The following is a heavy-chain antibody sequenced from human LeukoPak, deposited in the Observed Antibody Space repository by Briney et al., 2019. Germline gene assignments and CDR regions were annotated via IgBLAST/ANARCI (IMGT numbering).Heavy chain of an antibody. CDR2: IYSGGST. Sequence: PGGSLRLSCAASGFTVSSNYMSWVRQAPGKWLEWVSVIYSGGSTYYADSVKGRFTISRDNSKNTLYLQMNSLRAEDTAVYYCAREAPAGAYAIDYWGQGTLVTVSS. V-gene: IGHV3-53*01. D-gene: IGHD5-12*01. CDR1: GFTVSSNY. CDR3: AREAPAGAYAIDY. J-gene: IGHJ4*02.